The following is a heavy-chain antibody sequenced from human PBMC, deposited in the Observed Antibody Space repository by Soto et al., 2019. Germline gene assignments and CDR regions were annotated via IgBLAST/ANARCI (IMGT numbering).Heavy chain of an antibody. CDR1: GFTFSSYA. D-gene: IGHD5-18*01. CDR2: ISGSGGST. Sequence: PGGFLRLSCAASGFTFSSYAMNWVRQAPGPGLEWVSAISGSGGSTYYADSVQDRFTISIDNSKNTLYLQMNSLRSEDTAVYYCAKDPTRGYSYGYSYWGQGTLVTVSS. J-gene: IGHJ4*02. V-gene: IGHV3-23*01. CDR3: AKDPTRGYSYGYSY.